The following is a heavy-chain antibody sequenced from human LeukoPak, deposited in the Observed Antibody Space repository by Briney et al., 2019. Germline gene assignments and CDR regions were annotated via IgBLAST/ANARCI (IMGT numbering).Heavy chain of an antibody. Sequence: PSETLSLTCTVSGGSISSGDYYWSWIRQPPGKGLEWIGYIYYSGSTYYNPSLKSRVTISVDTSKNQVALNLTSMTAADTAVYYCARGSRSWFDPWGQGTLVTVSS. CDR1: GGSISSGDYY. CDR2: IYYSGST. CDR3: ARGSRSWFDP. V-gene: IGHV4-30-4*02. J-gene: IGHJ5*02.